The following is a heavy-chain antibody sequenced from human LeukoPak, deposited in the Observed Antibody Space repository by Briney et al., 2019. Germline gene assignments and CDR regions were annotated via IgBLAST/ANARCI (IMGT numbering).Heavy chain of an antibody. CDR1: GFTFSSSA. D-gene: IGHD3-10*01. CDR3: VKTLKYYGSGRGLFDS. CDR2: FSSGGSST. V-gene: IGHV3-64D*06. J-gene: IGHJ4*02. Sequence: GGSLRLSCSASGFTFSSSAMYWVRQAPGKGLEYVSAFSSGGSSTFYADSVKGRFTISRDNSKNMLYLQMSSLRADDTAVYYCVKTLKYYGSGRGLFDSWGQGTLVTVSS.